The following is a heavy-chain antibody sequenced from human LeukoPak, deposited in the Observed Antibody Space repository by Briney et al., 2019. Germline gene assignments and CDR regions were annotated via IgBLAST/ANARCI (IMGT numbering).Heavy chain of an antibody. CDR3: ARGGWGYSGYDAAYYYYGMDV. Sequence: ASVKVSCKASGYTFTSYDINWVRRATGQGLEWMGWMNPNSGNTGYAQKFQGRVTMTRNTSISTAYMELSSLRSEDTAVYYCARGGWGYSGYDAAYYYYGMDVWGQGTTVTVSS. D-gene: IGHD5-12*01. V-gene: IGHV1-8*01. J-gene: IGHJ6*02. CDR2: MNPNSGNT. CDR1: GYTFTSYD.